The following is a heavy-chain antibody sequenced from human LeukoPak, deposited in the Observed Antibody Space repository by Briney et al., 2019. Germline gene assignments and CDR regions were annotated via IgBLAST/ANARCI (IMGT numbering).Heavy chain of an antibody. J-gene: IGHJ6*02. CDR1: GGSISSGDYY. CDR3: ARDRPTVVTRDYYYGMDV. D-gene: IGHD4-23*01. CDR2: IYYSGST. V-gene: IGHV4-30-4*01. Sequence: PSETLSLTCTVSGGSISSGDYYWSWIRQPPGKGLEWIGYIYYSGSTYYNPSLKSRVTISVDTSKNQFSLKLSSVTAADTAVYYCARDRPTVVTRDYYYGMDVWGQGTTVTVSS.